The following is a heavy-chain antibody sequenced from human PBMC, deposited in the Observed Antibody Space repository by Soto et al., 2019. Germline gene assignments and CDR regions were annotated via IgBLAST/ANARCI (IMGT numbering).Heavy chain of an antibody. D-gene: IGHD3-16*02. CDR2: ISPDSGHT. J-gene: IGHJ6*02. Sequence: QVQLVQSGDEVRKPGSSVKVSCKASGYIFVNYGIAWVRQAPGQALEWMGWISPDSGHTHYASKVQGRLNMTTDTSTSTAYMDLGSLTSDDTAVYYCAMVNKYVTPTPQDVWGQGTTVTVSS. CDR1: GYIFVNYG. V-gene: IGHV1-18*01. CDR3: AMVNKYVTPTPQDV.